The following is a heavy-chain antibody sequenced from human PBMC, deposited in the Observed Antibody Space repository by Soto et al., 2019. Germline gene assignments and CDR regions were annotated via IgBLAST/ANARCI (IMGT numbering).Heavy chain of an antibody. CDR2: IYYLGST. D-gene: IGHD3-10*01. J-gene: IGHJ4*02. V-gene: IGHV4-59*01. CDR3: ARDGYDGSGSPYPAY. Sequence: ASETLSLTCSVSGGSMSEYFWCWFRQSPGKGLEWIGYIYYLGSTDYNPSLKSRVTISVDTSKRQFSLRLTSVTAADTAVYYCARDGYDGSGSPYPAYWGPGTQVTVSS. CDR1: GGSMSEYF.